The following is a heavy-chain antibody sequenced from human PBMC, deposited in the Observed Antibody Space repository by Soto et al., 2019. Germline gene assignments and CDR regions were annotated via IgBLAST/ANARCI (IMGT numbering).Heavy chain of an antibody. CDR3: AKRYCTTTSCVREIDY. D-gene: IGHD2-2*01. Sequence: ASVKVSCKASGGPFSGFGFSWVRQAPGQGLEWMGAIIPILETAVYPQKFQGKVTITADESTSTVYMELSSLRAEDTAVYYCAKRYCTTTSCVREIDYWGQGTLVTVSS. V-gene: IGHV1-69*13. CDR2: IIPILETA. J-gene: IGHJ4*02. CDR1: GGPFSGFG.